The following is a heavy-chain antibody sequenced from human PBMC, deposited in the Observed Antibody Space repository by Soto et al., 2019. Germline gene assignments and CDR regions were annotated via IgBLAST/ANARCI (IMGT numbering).Heavy chain of an antibody. CDR3: ASGIQLWLRRINNGYSG. J-gene: IGHJ4*02. Sequence: QVQLVQSGXXXXXXXXXXXVSCKAPGGTFSTYAISWVRQAPGQGLEWMGGIIPMFGTANYAQRFQDRVTITADESTNTVYMELSSLRSEDTAVYFCASGIQLWLRRINNGYSGWGQGTLVTVSS. CDR1: GGTFSTYA. CDR2: IIPMFGTA. V-gene: IGHV1-69*12. D-gene: IGHD5-18*01.